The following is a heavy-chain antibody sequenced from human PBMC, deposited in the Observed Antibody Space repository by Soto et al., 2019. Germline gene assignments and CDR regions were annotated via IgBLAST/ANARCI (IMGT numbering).Heavy chain of an antibody. V-gene: IGHV3-21*01. CDR2: ISSSSSYI. D-gene: IGHD3-16*01. CDR1: GFTFSSYS. CDR3: ASLRGQGVDY. J-gene: IGHJ4*02. Sequence: EVQLVESGGGLVKPGGSLRLSCAASGFTFSSYSMNWVRQAPGKGLEWVSSISSSSSYIYYADSVRGRFTMSKDNAKNSLYLQMNSLTAEDTAVYYCASLRGQGVDYWGQGTLVTVSS.